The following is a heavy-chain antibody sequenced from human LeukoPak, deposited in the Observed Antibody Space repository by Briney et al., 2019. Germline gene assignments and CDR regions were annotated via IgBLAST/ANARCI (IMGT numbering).Heavy chain of an antibody. D-gene: IGHD3-22*01. CDR3: ARDLTYYYDSSGTFDY. V-gene: IGHV3-11*01. Sequence: NPSETLSLTCAVYGGSFSGYYWSWIRQPPGKGLEWVSYISSSASRIYYADSVKGRFTISRDNAKNSLYLQMNSLRAEDTAVYYCARDLTYYYDSSGTFDYWGQGTLVTVSS. CDR2: ISSSASRI. J-gene: IGHJ4*02. CDR1: GGSFSGYY.